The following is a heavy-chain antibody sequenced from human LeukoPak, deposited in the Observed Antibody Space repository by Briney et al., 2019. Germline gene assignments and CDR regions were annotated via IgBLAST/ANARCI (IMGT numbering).Heavy chain of an antibody. CDR3: ARGLLPYLNNYDFWSGYYSDAFDI. J-gene: IGHJ3*02. Sequence: ASVKVSCKASGYTFTSYDINWVRQAPGQGLEWMGWMNPNSGNTGYAQKFQGRVTITRNTSISTAYMELSSLRSEDTAVYYCARGLLPYLNNYDFWSGYYSDAFDIWGQGTMVTVSS. D-gene: IGHD3-3*01. CDR2: MNPNSGNT. CDR1: GYTFTSYD. V-gene: IGHV1-8*03.